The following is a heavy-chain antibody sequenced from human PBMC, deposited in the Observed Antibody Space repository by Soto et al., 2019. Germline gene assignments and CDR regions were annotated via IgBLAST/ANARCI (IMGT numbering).Heavy chain of an antibody. CDR2: IIPIFGTA. V-gene: IGHV1-69*01. CDR1: GGTFSSYA. D-gene: IGHD3-9*01. Sequence: QVQLVQSGAEVKKPGSSVMVSCKASGGTFSSYAISWVRQAPGQVLEWMGGIIPIFGTANYAQKFQGRVTITADESTSTAYMELSSVRSNDTAVYYCARTDYDILTGYPRDYFDYWGQGTMVTVSS. CDR3: ARTDYDILTGYPRDYFDY. J-gene: IGHJ4*02.